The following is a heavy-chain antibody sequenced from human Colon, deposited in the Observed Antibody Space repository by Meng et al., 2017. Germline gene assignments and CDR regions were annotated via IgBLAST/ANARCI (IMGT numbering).Heavy chain of an antibody. V-gene: IGHV3-7*01. CDR3: ARDSQGPRT. Sequence: GQCGGGLVKPRGSLTLSLAASGFTFNKYYIGWVRQGPGKGLEWVANIKQDASEKNFVDSVKGRFSIFRDNVKNSVYLQMDSLRVEDTAVYYCARDSQGPRTWGQGTLVTVSS. CDR1: GFTFNKYY. CDR2: IKQDASEK. J-gene: IGHJ5*02.